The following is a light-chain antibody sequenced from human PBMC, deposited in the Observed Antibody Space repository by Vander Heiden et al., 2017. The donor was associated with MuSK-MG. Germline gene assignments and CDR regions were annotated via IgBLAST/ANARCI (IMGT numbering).Light chain of an antibody. Sequence: IVMTQSPGTLSVSTGGGAPLSCWAGQSSSKNLAWYQQKPGQSPTLLIYTASTRATGVPARFSGSGSGTDFTLTISSVQSEDFAVYYCKQDKRCPQTFGQGTKVDIK. J-gene: IGKJ1*01. CDR2: TAS. CDR1: QSSSKN. V-gene: IGKV3-15*01. CDR3: KQDKRCPQT.